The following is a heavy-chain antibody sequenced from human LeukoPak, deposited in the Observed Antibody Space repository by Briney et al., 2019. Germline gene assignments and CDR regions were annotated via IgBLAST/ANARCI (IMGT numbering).Heavy chain of an antibody. J-gene: IGHJ4*02. CDR3: ARNGRTYSDYDY. CDR2: IYYSGST. D-gene: IGHD4-11*01. Sequence: SETLSLTCTVSGGSISSGGYYWSWIRQHPGKGLEWIGYIYYSGSTYYNPSLKSRVTISVDTSKNQFSLKLSSVTAADTAVYYCARNGRTYSDYDYWGQGTLVTVSS. CDR1: GGSISSGGYY. V-gene: IGHV4-31*03.